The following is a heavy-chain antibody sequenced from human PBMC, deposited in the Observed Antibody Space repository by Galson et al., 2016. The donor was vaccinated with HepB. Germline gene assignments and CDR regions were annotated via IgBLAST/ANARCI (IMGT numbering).Heavy chain of an antibody. J-gene: IGHJ6*02. CDR2: ISAFNGET. Sequence: SVKVSCKASGYTFIHYGISWVREAPGQGLEWMGWISAFNGETKYAEKLQGRATLTTDKSTSTVFLELRRLTSDDTAMYYCARDIDPQLPRYYHAMDVWGRGTMVIVSS. D-gene: IGHD2-2*01. CDR3: ARDIDPQLPRYYHAMDV. CDR1: GYTFIHYG. V-gene: IGHV1-18*01.